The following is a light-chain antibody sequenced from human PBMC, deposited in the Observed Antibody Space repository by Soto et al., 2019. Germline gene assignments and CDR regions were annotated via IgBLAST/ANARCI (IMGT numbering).Light chain of an antibody. V-gene: IGLV2-14*01. J-gene: IGLJ2*01. CDR3: SSYTSSSTVV. CDR1: SSDVGVYNY. Sequence: QSALTPPASVSGSPGQSITISCTGTSSDVGVYNYVSWYQQHPDKAPKLMIYEVTNRPSGVSDRFSGSKSGSTASLTISGLQAEDEADYYCSSYTSSSTVVFGGGTKLTVL. CDR2: EVT.